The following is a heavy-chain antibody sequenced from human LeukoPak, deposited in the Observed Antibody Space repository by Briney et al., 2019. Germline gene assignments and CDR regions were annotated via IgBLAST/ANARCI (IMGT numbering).Heavy chain of an antibody. CDR1: GFTFSSYW. D-gene: IGHD2-15*01. V-gene: IGHV3-7*01. Sequence: PGGSLRLSCAASGFTFSSYWMSWVRQAPGKGLEWVANIKQDGSEKYYVDSVKGRFTISRDNAKNSLYLQMNSLRAEDTAVYYCAKALGTVVVAIPASPNWGQGTLVTVSS. CDR3: AKALGTVVVAIPASPN. CDR2: IKQDGSEK. J-gene: IGHJ4*02.